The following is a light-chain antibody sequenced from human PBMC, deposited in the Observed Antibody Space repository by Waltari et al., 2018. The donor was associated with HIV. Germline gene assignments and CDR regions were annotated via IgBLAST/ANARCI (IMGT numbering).Light chain of an antibody. CDR1: SSDVGSSEV. J-gene: IGLJ1*01. Sequence: QSALTQPASVSGSPGQSITLSCTGISSDVGSSEVVPWYQKHPAKAPKLMLYEVSKRPSGVSNRFSGSKSGNTASLTISGLQAEDEADYYCCSYAGSSTHVFGGGTKVTVL. V-gene: IGLV2-23*02. CDR2: EVS. CDR3: CSYAGSSTHV.